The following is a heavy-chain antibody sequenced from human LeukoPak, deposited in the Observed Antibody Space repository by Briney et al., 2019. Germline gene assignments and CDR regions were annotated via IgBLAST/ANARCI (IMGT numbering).Heavy chain of an antibody. D-gene: IGHD3-3*01. CDR1: GFTFSSYA. J-gene: IGHJ4*02. CDR2: ISSNGGST. V-gene: IGHV3-64*01. Sequence: GGSLRLSWAASGFTFSSYAMHWVRQAPGKGLEYVSAISSNGGSTYYANSAKGRFTISRDNSKNTLYLQMGSLRAEDMAVYYCARVSTQYDFWSGSFDYWGQGTLVTVSS. CDR3: ARVSTQYDFWSGSFDY.